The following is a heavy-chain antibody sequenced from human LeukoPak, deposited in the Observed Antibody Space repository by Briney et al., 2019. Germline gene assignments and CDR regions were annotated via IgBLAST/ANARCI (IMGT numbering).Heavy chain of an antibody. D-gene: IGHD4-11*01. CDR3: AKRGVYGNFYFDF. V-gene: IGHV3-23*01. J-gene: IGHJ4*02. CDR1: GFTFSSYA. CDR2: IGGSGANT. Sequence: PGGSLRLSCAASGFTFSSYAMSWVRQAPGKGLEWVSTIGGSGANTYYADSLRGRFTISRDNSKNTLYLQMNSLRAVETDVYYCAKRGVYGNFYFDFWGQGTLATVSS.